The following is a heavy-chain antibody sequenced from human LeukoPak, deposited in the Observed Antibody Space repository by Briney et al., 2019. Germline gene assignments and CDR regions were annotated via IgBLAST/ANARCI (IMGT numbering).Heavy chain of an antibody. Sequence: GGSLRLSCAASGFTFSSYGMHWVRQAPGKGLEWVAVISYDGSNKYYADSVKGRFTISRDNSKNTLYLQMNSLRAEDTAVYYCAKSPPRGSGSYSDYWGQGTLVTVSS. J-gene: IGHJ4*02. V-gene: IGHV3-30*18. D-gene: IGHD3-10*01. CDR1: GFTFSSYG. CDR2: ISYDGSNK. CDR3: AKSPPRGSGSYSDY.